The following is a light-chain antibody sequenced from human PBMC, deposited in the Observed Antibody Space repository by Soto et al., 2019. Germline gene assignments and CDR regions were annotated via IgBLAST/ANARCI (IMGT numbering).Light chain of an antibody. CDR2: AAS. J-gene: IGKJ3*01. CDR1: QSISSY. Sequence: DIQMTQSPSSLSASVGDRVTITCRASQSISSYLNWYQQKPGKAPKLLIYAASSLQSGVPSRFSCSGSGTDFTLTISSLQPEDFATYYCQQSYSTSTFGPVTKVDIK. V-gene: IGKV1-39*01. CDR3: QQSYSTST.